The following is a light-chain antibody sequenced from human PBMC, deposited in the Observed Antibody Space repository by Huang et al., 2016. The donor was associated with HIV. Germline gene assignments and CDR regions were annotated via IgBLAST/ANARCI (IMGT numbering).Light chain of an antibody. CDR3: QQYNSWPRT. V-gene: IGKV3D-15*01. J-gene: IGKJ1*01. Sequence: EVVMTQSPATLSVSPGERATLSCRASQSVPSNLAWYQQKPGQAPRGVISGASTRASDTPGRFSGGGSGTEFTLTISSLQPEDFAVYYCQQYNSWPRTFGQGTRVEIK. CDR2: GAS. CDR1: QSVPSN.